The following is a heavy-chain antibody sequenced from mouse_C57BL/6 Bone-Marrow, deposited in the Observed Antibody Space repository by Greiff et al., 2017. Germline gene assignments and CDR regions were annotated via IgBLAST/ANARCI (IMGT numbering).Heavy chain of an antibody. Sequence: VQLQQSGAELMKPGASVKLSCKASGYTFTGYWIEWVKQRPVHGLEWIGEILPGSGSTHYNEKFKGKATFTADTSSNTAYMQLSSLTTEDSANYYCARSSDDYDGGNWLAYWGQGTLVTVSA. V-gene: IGHV1-9*01. CDR1: GYTFTGYW. D-gene: IGHD2-4*01. J-gene: IGHJ3*01. CDR3: ARSSDDYDGGNWLAY. CDR2: ILPGSGST.